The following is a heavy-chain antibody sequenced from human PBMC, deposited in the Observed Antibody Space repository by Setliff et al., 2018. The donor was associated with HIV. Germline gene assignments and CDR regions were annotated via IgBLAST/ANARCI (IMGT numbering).Heavy chain of an antibody. CDR1: GFTFSIYS. CDR3: ARDDPPREASSSPVLFYSGMDV. J-gene: IGHJ6*04. CDR2: ISSSGKYI. Sequence: PGGSLRLSCTASGFTFSIYSMDWVRQAPGKGLEWVSSISSSGKYIYYADSVKGRFTISRGNAKNSLYLQMNSLRAEDTAVYYCARDDPPREASSSPVLFYSGMDVWGKATTVNVST. D-gene: IGHD6-6*01. V-gene: IGHV3-21*01.